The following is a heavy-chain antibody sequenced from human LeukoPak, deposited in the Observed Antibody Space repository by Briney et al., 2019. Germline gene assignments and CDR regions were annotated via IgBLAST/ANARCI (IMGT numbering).Heavy chain of an antibody. Sequence: GASVKVSCKASGGTFSSYAISWVRQAPGQGLEWMGGITPMFGTANYAQKFQGRVTITADEPTSTAYMELSSLRSEDTAVYYCAREWGHDSSGYFFGYWGQGTLVTVSS. D-gene: IGHD3-22*01. CDR2: ITPMFGTA. CDR1: GGTFSSYA. V-gene: IGHV1-69*13. CDR3: AREWGHDSSGYFFGY. J-gene: IGHJ4*02.